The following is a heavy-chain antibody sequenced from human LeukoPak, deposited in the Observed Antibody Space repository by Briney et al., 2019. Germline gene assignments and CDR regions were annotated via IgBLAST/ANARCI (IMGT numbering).Heavy chain of an antibody. CDR2: IYSSGST. CDR3: AKSGGYGLIDY. J-gene: IGHJ4*02. V-gene: IGHV4-59*04. Sequence: GSLRLSCAASEFTFSSYTMNWVRQPPGKGLEWIGSIYSSGSTYYNASLQSRVTISIETSKNQISLRLNSVTAADTAMYYCAKSGGYGLIDYWGQGTLVTVSS. CDR1: EFTFSSYT. D-gene: IGHD1-26*01.